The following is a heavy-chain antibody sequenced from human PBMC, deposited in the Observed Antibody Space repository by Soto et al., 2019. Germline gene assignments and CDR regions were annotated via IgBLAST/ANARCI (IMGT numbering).Heavy chain of an antibody. J-gene: IGHJ4*02. CDR1: GGSISSGGHY. Sequence: QVQLQESGPGLVKPSQTLSLTCTVSGGSISSGGHYWSWIRQHPGKGLEWIGYIYDSGSTHYNPSLKSRVTISGDTSKTQLSLSLPSVTAADTAVYYCARGGVRTTFRHWGQGTLVTVSS. CDR2: IYDSGST. D-gene: IGHD4-17*01. CDR3: ARGGVRTTFRH. V-gene: IGHV4-31*03.